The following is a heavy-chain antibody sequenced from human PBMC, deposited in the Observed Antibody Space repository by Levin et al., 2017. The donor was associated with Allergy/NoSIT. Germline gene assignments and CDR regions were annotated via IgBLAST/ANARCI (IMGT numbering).Heavy chain of an antibody. CDR1: GFSFSDYS. CDR3: AKDGKALTYSSGWLYYFDF. V-gene: IGHV3-11*01. D-gene: IGHD6-19*01. Sequence: TGESLKISCAASGFSFSDYSMSWVRQAPGKGLEYISYITARGGSIKYADSVKGRFTISRDNAKNSLYLQMNSLRADDTAVYYCAKDGKALTYSSGWLYYFDFWGQGSLVTVSS. CDR2: ITARGGSI. J-gene: IGHJ4*02.